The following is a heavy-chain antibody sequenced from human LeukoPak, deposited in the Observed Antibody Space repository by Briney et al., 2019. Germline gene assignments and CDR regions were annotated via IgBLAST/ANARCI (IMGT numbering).Heavy chain of an antibody. CDR1: GYTLTELS. V-gene: IGHV1-24*01. CDR2: FDPEEGET. J-gene: IGHJ6*03. Sequence: VSVKVSCKVSGYTLTELSMHWVRQAPGKGLEWMGGFDPEEGETIYAQKFQGRVTMTEDTSTDTAYMELSSLSSEDTAVYYCTSLTGRNGYYYYYMDVWGKGTTVTVSS. D-gene: IGHD3-9*01. CDR3: TSLTGRNGYYYYYMDV.